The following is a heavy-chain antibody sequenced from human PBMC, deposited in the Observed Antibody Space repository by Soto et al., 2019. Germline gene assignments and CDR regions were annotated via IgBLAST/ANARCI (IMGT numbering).Heavy chain of an antibody. J-gene: IGHJ4*02. Sequence: PGGSLRLSCAASGFTFSDHYMEWVRQAPGKGLEWVGRTRNKVDSYTTEYAASVRGRFTISRDDSKTSLYLQMNSLKTEDTALYYCATGTVGAMDYWGQGTLVTLS. D-gene: IGHD1-26*01. CDR1: GFTFSDHY. CDR2: TRNKVDSYTT. V-gene: IGHV3-72*01. CDR3: ATGTVGAMDY.